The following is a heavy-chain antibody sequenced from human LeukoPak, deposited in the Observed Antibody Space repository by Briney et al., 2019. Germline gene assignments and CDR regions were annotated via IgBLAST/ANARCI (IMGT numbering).Heavy chain of an antibody. V-gene: IGHV3-15*01. CDR3: TTTYYTRRYLYSVDY. CDR2: ITSKTEGGTT. J-gene: IGHJ4*02. D-gene: IGHD2-8*01. Sequence: GGSLRLSCAASGFTFSNAWMSWVRQAPGKGLEWVGRITSKTEGGTTEYVAPVKGRFTVSRDDPKNTLYLQMNSLKTEDTAVYYCTTTYYTRRYLYSVDYWGQGTLVTVSS. CDR1: GFTFSNAW.